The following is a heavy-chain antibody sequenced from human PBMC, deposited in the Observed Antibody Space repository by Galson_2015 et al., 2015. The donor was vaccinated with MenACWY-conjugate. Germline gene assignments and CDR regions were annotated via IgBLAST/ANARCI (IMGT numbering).Heavy chain of an antibody. Sequence: SLRLSCAASGFTFSSYAMSWVRQAPGKGLEWVSAISGSGGSTYYADSVKGRFTISRDNSKNTLYLQMNSLRAEDTAVYYCAKDLSAAYYGMDVWGQGTTVTVSS. CDR2: ISGSGGST. CDR3: AKDLSAAYYGMDV. CDR1: GFTFSSYA. V-gene: IGHV3-23*01. J-gene: IGHJ6*02. D-gene: IGHD2-15*01.